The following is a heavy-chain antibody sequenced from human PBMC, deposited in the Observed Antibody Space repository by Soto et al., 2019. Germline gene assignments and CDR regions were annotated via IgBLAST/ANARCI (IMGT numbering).Heavy chain of an antibody. CDR2: ISAYNGNT. V-gene: IGHV1-18*01. D-gene: IGHD2-15*01. J-gene: IGHJ6*02. CDR3: AREVVSIHNYYGMDV. CDR1: GYTFTSYG. Sequence: GASVKVSCKASGYTFTSYGISWVRQAPGQGLEWMGWISAYNGNTNYAQKLQGRVTMTTDTSTSTAYMELRSLRSDDTAVYYCAREVVSIHNYYGMDVWGQGTTVTVSS.